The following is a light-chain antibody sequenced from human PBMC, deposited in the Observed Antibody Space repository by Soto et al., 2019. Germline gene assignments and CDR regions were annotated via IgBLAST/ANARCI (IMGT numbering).Light chain of an antibody. V-gene: IGKV1-5*03. J-gene: IGKJ5*01. Sequence: DIQMTQSPSTLSASVGDRVTITCRASQSISSWLAWYQQKPGKAPKLLIYKASSLESGVPSRFSGSGFGTEFTFTISSLQPDDFATYYCQQYNSYSITFGQGTRLEIK. CDR3: QQYNSYSIT. CDR2: KAS. CDR1: QSISSW.